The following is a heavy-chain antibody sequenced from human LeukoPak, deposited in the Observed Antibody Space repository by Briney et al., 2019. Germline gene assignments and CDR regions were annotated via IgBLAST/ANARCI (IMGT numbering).Heavy chain of an antibody. D-gene: IGHD5-24*01. J-gene: IGHJ4*02. CDR1: AFTFNSYA. V-gene: IGHV3-23*01. CDR2: IRGSGDST. Sequence: QPGGSLRLSCAASAFTFNSYAMSWVRQAPGMGLEWVSSIRGSGDSTYSADSVKGRFTISRDNSRNTLFLQMNSLRAEDTAVYYCAKEIGDGYNYPIDYWGQGTLVTVSS. CDR3: AKEIGDGYNYPIDY.